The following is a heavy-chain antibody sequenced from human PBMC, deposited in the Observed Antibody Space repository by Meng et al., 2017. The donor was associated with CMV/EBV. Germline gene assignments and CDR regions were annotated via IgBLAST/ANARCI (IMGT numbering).Heavy chain of an antibody. CDR3: ARDFRYCSSTSCYGWFFGYWYFDL. D-gene: IGHD2-2*01. J-gene: IGHJ2*01. CDR2: IYYKGST. V-gene: IGHV4-39*07. Sequence: CGGGISKPPRKRLEWIGNIYYKGSTYYSPSLKSRVTITVDTSKNQFSLKLSSVTAADTAVYYCARDFRYCSSTSCYGWFFGYWYFDLWGRGTLVTVSS. CDR1: C.